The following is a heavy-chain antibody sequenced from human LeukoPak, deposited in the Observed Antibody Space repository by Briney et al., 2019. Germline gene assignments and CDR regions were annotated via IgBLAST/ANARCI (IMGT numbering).Heavy chain of an antibody. CDR3: ARAWVVAANHYFDY. CDR1: GGSISSYY. Sequence: PSQTLSLTCTVSGGSISSYYWSWIRQPPGKGLEWIGYIYYSGSTNYNPSLKSRVTISVDTSKNQFSLKLSSVTAADTAVYYCARAWVVAANHYFDYWGQGTLVTVSS. CDR2: IYYSGST. J-gene: IGHJ4*02. V-gene: IGHV4-59*01. D-gene: IGHD2-15*01.